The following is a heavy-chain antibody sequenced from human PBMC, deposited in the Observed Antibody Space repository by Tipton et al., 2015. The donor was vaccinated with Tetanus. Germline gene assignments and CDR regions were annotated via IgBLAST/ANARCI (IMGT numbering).Heavy chain of an antibody. D-gene: IGHD2-2*01. Sequence: GLVKPSQTLSLTCTVSGGSISGSYWNWIRQPPGKGLELIGYVYYNGNTHYNPALKSRVTISVDTSKNQFSLKLSSVTAADTAIYYCAREVPAAGHFDSWGQGTLVTVSS. CDR2: VYYNGNT. CDR3: AREVPAAGHFDS. J-gene: IGHJ4*02. V-gene: IGHV4-59*01. CDR1: GGSISGSY.